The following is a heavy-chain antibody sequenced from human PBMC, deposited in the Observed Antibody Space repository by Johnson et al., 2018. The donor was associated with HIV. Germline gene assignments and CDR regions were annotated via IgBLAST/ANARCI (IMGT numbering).Heavy chain of an antibody. Sequence: VQLVESGGGVVQPGRSLRLSCTASGFTFSNYGMHWVRQAPAKGLEWVAVISFDGSNNYYADSVKGLSTISRDNSNNTLFLQMNSLRADDTGVYYCAKDKFMFLDNPVDAFDVWGQGTMVTFSS. D-gene: IGHD3/OR15-3a*01. V-gene: IGHV3-30*18. CDR2: ISFDGSNN. CDR3: AKDKFMFLDNPVDAFDV. CDR1: GFTFSNYG. J-gene: IGHJ3*01.